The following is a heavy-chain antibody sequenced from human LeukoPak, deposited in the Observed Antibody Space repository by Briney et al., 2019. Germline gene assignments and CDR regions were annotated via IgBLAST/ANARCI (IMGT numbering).Heavy chain of an antibody. CDR2: ISGSGGST. D-gene: IGHD3-22*01. J-gene: IGHJ4*02. Sequence: GGSLRLSCAASGFTFSSYAMSWVRQAPGKGLEWVSAISGSGGSTYYADSVKGRFTISRDNSKNTLYLQMNSLRAEDTAVYYCAKRSGFSSYYYDSSGSDYFDYWGQGTLVTVSS. V-gene: IGHV3-23*01. CDR3: AKRSGFSSYYYDSSGSDYFDY. CDR1: GFTFSSYA.